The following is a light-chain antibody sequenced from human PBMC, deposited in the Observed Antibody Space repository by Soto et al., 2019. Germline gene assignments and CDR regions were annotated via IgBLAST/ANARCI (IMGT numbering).Light chain of an antibody. Sequence: EILLTQSPDTLSLSPGERATLSCRAAQSVGTRLAWYQHKTGQAPRLLISGASSRATGIPDRFTGSGSGTSVTLTISRLEPEDFALYYCQHYQSGHPITFGQGTRLEIK. CDR1: QSVGTR. J-gene: IGKJ5*01. CDR2: GAS. V-gene: IGKV3-20*01. CDR3: QHYQSGHPIT.